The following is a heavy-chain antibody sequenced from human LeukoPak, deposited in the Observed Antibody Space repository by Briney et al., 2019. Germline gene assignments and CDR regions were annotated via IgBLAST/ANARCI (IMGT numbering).Heavy chain of an antibody. J-gene: IGHJ4*02. CDR1: GGTFSSYA. Sequence: ASVKVSCKASGGTFSSYAISWVRQAPGQGLEWMGWMNPNSGNTGCAQKFQGRVTMTRNTSISTAYMELSSLRSEDTAVFYCARGRRPYSGSYYDFDYWGQGTLVTVSS. D-gene: IGHD1-26*01. CDR2: MNPNSGNT. CDR3: ARGRRPYSGSYYDFDY. V-gene: IGHV1-8*02.